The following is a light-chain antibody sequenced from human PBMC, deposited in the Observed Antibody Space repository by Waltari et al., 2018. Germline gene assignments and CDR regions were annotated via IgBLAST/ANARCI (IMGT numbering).Light chain of an antibody. CDR1: SGHSSYA. Sequence: QLMLTQSPSASASLGASVKLTCTLSSGHSSYAIAWHQQPPEKGPRYLMKVNSDGSHIKGDGIPDRFSGSSSGAERYLTISSLQSEDEADYYCQTGGFGIWVFGGGTKLTVL. J-gene: IGLJ3*02. CDR2: VNSDGSH. CDR3: QTGGFGIWV. V-gene: IGLV4-69*01.